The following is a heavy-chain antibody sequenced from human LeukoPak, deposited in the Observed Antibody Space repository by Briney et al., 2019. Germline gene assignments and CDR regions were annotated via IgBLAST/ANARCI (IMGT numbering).Heavy chain of an antibody. J-gene: IGHJ5*02. D-gene: IGHD2-2*02. V-gene: IGHV4-34*01. CDR1: GGSFSGYY. CDR2: INHSGST. Sequence: PSETLSLTCAVYGGSFSGYYWSWIRQPPGKGLEWIGEINHSGSTNYNPSLKSRVTISVDTSKNQFSPKLSSVTAADTAVYYCARGRRVVPAAILGWFDPWGQGTLVTVSS. CDR3: ARGRRVVPAAILGWFDP.